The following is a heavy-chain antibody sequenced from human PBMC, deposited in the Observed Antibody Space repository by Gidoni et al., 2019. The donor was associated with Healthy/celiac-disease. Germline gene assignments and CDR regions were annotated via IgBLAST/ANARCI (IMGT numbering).Heavy chain of an antibody. V-gene: IGHV3-48*03. D-gene: IGHD1-26*01. CDR3: DSVGATTTLYFYYYGMDV. J-gene: IGHJ6*02. Sequence: EVQLVVSGGGLVQPGGSLRLSCAAAGFTFSSYEMNWVRQAPGKGLEWVSYIRSSGSTIYYADSLKGRFTINRNNAKNSLLLQLSSLSAEDTYGYYGDSVGATTTLYFYYYGMDVWGQGTTVTVSS. CDR1: GFTFSSYE. CDR2: IRSSGSTI.